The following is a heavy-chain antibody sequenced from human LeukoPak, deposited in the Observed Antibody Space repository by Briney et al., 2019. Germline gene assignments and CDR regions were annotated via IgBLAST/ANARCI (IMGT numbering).Heavy chain of an antibody. CDR3: AKPYGIVGATDWFDP. D-gene: IGHD1-26*01. CDR1: GFTFSYYN. J-gene: IGHJ5*02. CDR2: NTSSGSYI. V-gene: IGHV3-21*01. Sequence: GGSLRLSCAASGFTFSYYNIYWVRQAPGKGLEWVSSNTSSGSYISYSDSLKDRFTISRDNTKNSLYLQMNTLRAEDTAVYYCAKPYGIVGATDWFDPWGQGTLVTVSS.